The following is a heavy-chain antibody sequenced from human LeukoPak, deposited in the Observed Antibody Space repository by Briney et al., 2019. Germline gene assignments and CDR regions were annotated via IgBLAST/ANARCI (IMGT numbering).Heavy chain of an antibody. D-gene: IGHD3-22*01. CDR3: ARGDTYYYDSSGSPGYYYMDV. V-gene: IGHV1-69*06. CDR1: GGTFSSYA. J-gene: IGHJ6*03. Sequence: SVKVSCKASGGTFSSYAISWVRQAPGQGLEWMGGIIPIFGTANYAQKFQGRVTITADKSTSTAYMELSSLRSEDTAVYYCARGDTYYYDSSGSPGYYYMDVWGKGTTVTVSS. CDR2: IIPIFGTA.